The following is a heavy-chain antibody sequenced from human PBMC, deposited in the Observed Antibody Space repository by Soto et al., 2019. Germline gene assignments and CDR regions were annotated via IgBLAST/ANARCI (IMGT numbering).Heavy chain of an antibody. Sequence: SGGSLGLCCAASGFTFSSYWMHWVRQAPGKGLVWVSRINSDGSSTSYADSVKGRFTISRDNAKNTLYLQMNSLRAEDTAVYYCARDLGLRGVLDYWGQGTLVTVSS. V-gene: IGHV3-74*01. D-gene: IGHD3-10*01. CDR1: GFTFSSYW. J-gene: IGHJ4*02. CDR2: INSDGSST. CDR3: ARDLGLRGVLDY.